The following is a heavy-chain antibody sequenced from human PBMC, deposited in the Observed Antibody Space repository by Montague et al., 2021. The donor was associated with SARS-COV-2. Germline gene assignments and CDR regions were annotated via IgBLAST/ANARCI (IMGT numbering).Heavy chain of an antibody. CDR3: ARALDYYGSGSYPLYYYYGMDV. Sequence: SLRLSCAASGFTFSSYAMHWVRQAPGKGLEWVAVISYDGSNKYYADSVKGQFTISRDNSKNTLYLQMNSLRAEDTAVYYCARALDYYGSGSYPLYYYYGMDVWGQGTTVTVSS. CDR2: ISYDGSNK. CDR1: GFTFSSYA. D-gene: IGHD3-10*01. V-gene: IGHV3-30*04. J-gene: IGHJ6*02.